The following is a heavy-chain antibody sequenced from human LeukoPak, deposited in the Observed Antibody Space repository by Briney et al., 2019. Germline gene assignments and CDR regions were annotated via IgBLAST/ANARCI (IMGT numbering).Heavy chain of an antibody. Sequence: GGSLRLSCAASGFTVSSHYMSWVRQAPGKGLEWVSVIYKDGSTYYAESVKGRFTISRDSSKNTLFLQMISLRAEDTAVYYCARGGVRDCSSTSCYHDWGQGTLVTVSS. CDR3: ARGGVRDCSSTSCYHD. V-gene: IGHV3-66*01. CDR2: IYKDGST. D-gene: IGHD2-2*01. CDR1: GFTVSSHY. J-gene: IGHJ4*02.